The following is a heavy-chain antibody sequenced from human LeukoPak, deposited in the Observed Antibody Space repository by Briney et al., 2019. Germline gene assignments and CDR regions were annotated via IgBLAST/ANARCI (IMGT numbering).Heavy chain of an antibody. J-gene: IGHJ4*02. CDR2: ISGSGGNT. Sequence: GGSLRLSCAASGFTFSSYAMSWVRQAPGEGLEWVSTISGSGGNTYYADSVKGRFTFSRDNFKNTLYLQMNSLRVEDTAVYYCAKEPSSGSEFDCWGQGALVTVAS. V-gene: IGHV3-23*01. D-gene: IGHD6-19*01. CDR3: AKEPSSGSEFDC. CDR1: GFTFSSYA.